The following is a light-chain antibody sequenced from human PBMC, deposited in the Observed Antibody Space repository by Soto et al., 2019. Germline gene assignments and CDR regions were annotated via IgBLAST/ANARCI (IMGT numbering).Light chain of an antibody. V-gene: IGLV2-23*01. CDR1: SSDVWTYNL. CDR3: CSYIGSSTYV. Sequence: QSVLTQPASVSGSPGQSITISFSGTSSDVWTYNLVSWYQQYPGKAPKVLIYEGSKRPSGVSYRFSGSKSGNTASLTISGLQAEDEAEYYCCSYIGSSTYVFGTGTKLTVL. J-gene: IGLJ1*01. CDR2: EGS.